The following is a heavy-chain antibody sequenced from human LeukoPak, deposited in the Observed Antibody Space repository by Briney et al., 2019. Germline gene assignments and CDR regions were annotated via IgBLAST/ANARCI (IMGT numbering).Heavy chain of an antibody. J-gene: IGHJ5*02. Sequence: GGSLRLSCAASGFTFSSYSMNWVRQAPGKGLEWVSSISSSSSYIYYADSVKGRFTISRDNAKNSLYLQMNSLRAEDKAVYYCATVATGGYNCFDPWGQGTLVTVSS. D-gene: IGHD5-12*01. CDR2: ISSSSSYI. V-gene: IGHV3-21*01. CDR1: GFTFSSYS. CDR3: ATVATGGYNCFDP.